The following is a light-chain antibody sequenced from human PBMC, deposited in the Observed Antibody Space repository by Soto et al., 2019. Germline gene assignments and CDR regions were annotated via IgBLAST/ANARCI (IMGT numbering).Light chain of an antibody. CDR1: QSVNNY. CDR2: DAS. Sequence: EIVLTQSPATLSLSPGARATLSCRASQSVNNYLAWYQQKPGQALRLLIYDASSRATDIPARFSGSGSGTDFTLTISSLEPEDFATYYCHQRSNWPLTFGGGTKVEIK. V-gene: IGKV3-11*01. J-gene: IGKJ4*01. CDR3: HQRSNWPLT.